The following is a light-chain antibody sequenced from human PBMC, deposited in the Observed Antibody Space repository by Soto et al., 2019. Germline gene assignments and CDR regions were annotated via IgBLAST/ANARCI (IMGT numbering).Light chain of an antibody. CDR1: QGIGST. J-gene: IGKJ5*01. V-gene: IGKV3-15*01. CDR3: QQYGSSPPIT. Sequence: EIVLTQSPAALSVSPGERVTLSCRASQGIGSTLAWYQQKPGQTPRLLIYDSSTGATGIPARFSGSGSGTEFTLTINGLQSEDFAVYYCQQYGSSPPITFGQGTRLEI. CDR2: DSS.